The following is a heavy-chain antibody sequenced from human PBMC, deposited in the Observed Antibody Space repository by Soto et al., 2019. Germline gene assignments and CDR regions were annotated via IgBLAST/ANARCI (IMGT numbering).Heavy chain of an antibody. J-gene: IGHJ6*03. CDR2: ISAYNGNT. CDR3: ARDRGVAPPVAGNTHYYYYMDV. V-gene: IGHV1-18*01. Sequence: QDQLVQSGVEVKKPGASVKVSCKASGYSFNNYGSTWERQAPGHGFELMGWISAYNGNTNYAQKFQGRVTMTTDASTSTAYLELSRLRSDDTDVYYCARDRGVAPPVAGNTHYYYYMDVLGKGTTVTV. CDR1: GYSFNNYG. D-gene: IGHD6-19*01.